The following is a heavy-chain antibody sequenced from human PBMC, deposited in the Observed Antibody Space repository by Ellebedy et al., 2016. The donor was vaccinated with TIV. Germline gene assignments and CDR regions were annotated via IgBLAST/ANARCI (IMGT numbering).Heavy chain of an antibody. Sequence: GGSLRLXXAASGFTFSDSTIHWARQASGKGLEWVGRIRSKANNYATAYAAPLKGRFTISRDDSKNTAYLQMNSLKTEDTAVYYCTKATFDPWGQGTLVTVSS. CDR2: IRSKANNYAT. CDR1: GFTFSDST. CDR3: TKATFDP. J-gene: IGHJ5*02. V-gene: IGHV3-73*01.